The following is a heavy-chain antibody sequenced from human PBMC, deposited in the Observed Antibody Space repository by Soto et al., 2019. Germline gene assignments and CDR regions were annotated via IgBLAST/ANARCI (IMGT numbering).Heavy chain of an antibody. D-gene: IGHD3-16*01. CDR3: ARMGADTTGAS. J-gene: IGHJ4*02. CDR2: IYYSGST. Sequence: PSETLSLTCAVSGYSISSSNWWGWIRQPPGKGLEWIGYIYYSGSTYYNPSLKGRVTMSVDTSRNQFSLKLSSVTAVDTAVYYCARMGADTTGASWGQGTLVTVSS. CDR1: GYSISSSNW. V-gene: IGHV4-28*01.